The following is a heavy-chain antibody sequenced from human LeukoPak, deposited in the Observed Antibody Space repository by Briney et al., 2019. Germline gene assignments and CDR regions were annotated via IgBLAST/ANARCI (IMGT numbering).Heavy chain of an antibody. CDR1: GFTFSSYW. Sequence: GGSLRLSCAASGFTFSSYWMSWVRQAPGKGLEWVSVIYSGGSTYYADSVKGRFTISRDNSKNTLYLQMNSLGAEDTAMYYCATKFDFWGQGTLVTVSS. CDR2: IYSGGST. V-gene: IGHV3-53*01. J-gene: IGHJ4*02. CDR3: ATKFDF.